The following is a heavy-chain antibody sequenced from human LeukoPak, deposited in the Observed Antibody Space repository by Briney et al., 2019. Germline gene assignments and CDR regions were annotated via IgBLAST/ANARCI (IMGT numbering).Heavy chain of an antibody. D-gene: IGHD2-2*01. CDR2: IKQDGSEK. Sequence: PGGSLRLSCAASGFTFSSYWMSWVRQAPGKGLERVANIKQDGSEKYYVDSVKGRFTISRDNAKNSLYLQMNSLRAEDTAVYYCARDGEHSSWSNYYYYMDVWGKGTTVTVSS. CDR1: GFTFSSYW. V-gene: IGHV3-7*01. CDR3: ARDGEHSSWSNYYYYMDV. J-gene: IGHJ6*03.